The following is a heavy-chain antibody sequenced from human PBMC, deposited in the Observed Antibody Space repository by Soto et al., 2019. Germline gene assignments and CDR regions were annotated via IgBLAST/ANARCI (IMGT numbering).Heavy chain of an antibody. V-gene: IGHV3-13*01. Sequence: EVQLVESGGGLVQPGGSLRLSCAASGFTFSNYDMHWVRQVTGKGLEWVSGITTAGDTYYPGSVKSRFTISREKAKNSLYLKMNSLSAGDTAVYYCARELHGGSYGMEVWGQGTTGTVSS. CDR2: ITTAGDT. CDR1: GFTFSNYD. J-gene: IGHJ6*02. CDR3: ARELHGGSYGMEV.